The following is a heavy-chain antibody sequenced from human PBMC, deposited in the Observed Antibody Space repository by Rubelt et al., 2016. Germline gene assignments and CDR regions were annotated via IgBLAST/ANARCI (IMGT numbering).Heavy chain of an antibody. V-gene: IGHV3-33*06. CDR3: AKDGALRYFDLLGWDY. CDR2: DDGSNK. J-gene: IGHJ4*02. Sequence: DDGSNKYYADSVKGRFTISRDNSKNTLYLQMNSLRAEDTAVYYCAKDGALRYFDLLGWDYWGQGTLVTVSS. D-gene: IGHD3-9*01.